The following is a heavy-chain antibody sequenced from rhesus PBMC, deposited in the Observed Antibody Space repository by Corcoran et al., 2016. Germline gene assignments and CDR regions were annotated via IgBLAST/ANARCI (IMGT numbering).Heavy chain of an antibody. CDR2: INPYSGNT. J-gene: IGHJ2*01. D-gene: IGHD1-44*01. V-gene: IGHV1S2*01. CDR1: GYTFTDYY. Sequence: QVQLVQSGAEVKKPGSSVKVSCKASGYTFTDYYIHWVRQAPRQGLEWMGWINPYSGNTKYAQKFQGRVTVTRDKATSTAYRELSSLRSEDSAVYDCTRSAGRDWYFDLWGPGTPITISS. CDR3: TRSAGRDWYFDL.